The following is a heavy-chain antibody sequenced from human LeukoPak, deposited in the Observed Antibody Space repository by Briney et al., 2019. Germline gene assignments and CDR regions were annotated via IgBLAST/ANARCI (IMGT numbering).Heavy chain of an antibody. CDR2: ISAYNGNT. CDR3: ATGTNYYDSSGYYPDAFDI. J-gene: IGHJ3*02. Sequence: GASVKVSCKASGYTFTSYDINWVRQATGQGLEWMGWISAYNGNTNYAQKLQGRVTMTTDTSTSTAYMELRSLRSDDTAVYYCATGTNYYDSSGYYPDAFDIWGQGTMVTVSS. V-gene: IGHV1-18*01. CDR1: GYTFTSYD. D-gene: IGHD3-22*01.